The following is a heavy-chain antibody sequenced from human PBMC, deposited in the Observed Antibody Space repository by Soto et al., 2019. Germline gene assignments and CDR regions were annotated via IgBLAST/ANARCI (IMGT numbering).Heavy chain of an antibody. Sequence: QVQLVQSGAEVKKPGSSVKVSCKASGGTFSSYAISWVRQAPGQGLEWMGGIIPIFGTANYAQKFQGRVTLTADESTSTAYMELSSLRSEDTAVYYCATVSGEGYTPGAYYYYGMDVWGQGTTVTVSS. CDR2: IIPIFGTA. CDR1: GGTFSSYA. CDR3: ATVSGEGYTPGAYYYYGMDV. D-gene: IGHD5-12*01. V-gene: IGHV1-69*01. J-gene: IGHJ6*02.